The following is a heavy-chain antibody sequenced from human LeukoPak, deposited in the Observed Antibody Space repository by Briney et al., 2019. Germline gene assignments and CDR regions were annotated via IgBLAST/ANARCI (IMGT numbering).Heavy chain of an antibody. D-gene: IGHD5-18*01. Sequence: SETLSLTCTVSGGSISSYYCSWIRQPPGKGLEWIGYIYYRGSTNYNPSLKSRVTISVDTSKNQFSLKLSSVTAADTAVYYCAREGYSIEHYYYYGMDVWGQGTTVTVSS. J-gene: IGHJ6*02. V-gene: IGHV4-59*01. CDR2: IYYRGST. CDR3: AREGYSIEHYYYYGMDV. CDR1: GGSISSYY.